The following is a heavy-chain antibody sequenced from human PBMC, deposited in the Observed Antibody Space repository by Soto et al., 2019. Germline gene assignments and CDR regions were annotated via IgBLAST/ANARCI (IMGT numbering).Heavy chain of an antibody. CDR3: AGDLGRDGYTYTRDDAFDI. J-gene: IGHJ3*02. CDR1: GGTFSSYA. Sequence: GASVKVSCKASGGTFSSYAISWVRQAPGQGLEWMGGIIPIFGTANYAQKFQGRVTITAGESTSTAYMELSSLRSEDTAVYYCAGDLGRDGYTYTRDDAFDIWGQGTMVTVSS. CDR2: IIPIFGTA. D-gene: IGHD3-16*01. V-gene: IGHV1-69*13.